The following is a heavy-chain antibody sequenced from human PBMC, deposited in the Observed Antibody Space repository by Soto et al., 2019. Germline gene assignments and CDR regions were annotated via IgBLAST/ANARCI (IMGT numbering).Heavy chain of an antibody. CDR3: ATEIVGSLWRRTGMDV. J-gene: IGHJ6*02. D-gene: IGHD2-21*01. CDR1: GGTFSSYA. Sequence: QVQLVQSGAEVKKPGSSVKVSCKASGGTFSSYAISWVRQAPGQGLEWMGGIIPIFGTANYARKFQGRVTITADQSTSTAYMELSSLRSEDTAVYYCATEIVGSLWRRTGMDVWGQGTTVTVSS. CDR2: IIPIFGTA. V-gene: IGHV1-69*01.